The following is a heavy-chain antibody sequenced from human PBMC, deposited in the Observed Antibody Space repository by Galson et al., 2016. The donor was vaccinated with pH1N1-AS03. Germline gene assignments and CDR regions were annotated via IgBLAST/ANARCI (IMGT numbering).Heavy chain of an antibody. V-gene: IGHV3-53*04. CDR3: AREAVSRYWYFDL. D-gene: IGHD4-17*01. Sequence: SLRLSCAASRLTVSSNYMSWVRQAPGKGLEWVSVIYSGGSAYYADSVKGRFTIFRHNSKNTLYLQMNSLRAEDTAVYYCAREAVSRYWYFDLWGRGTLVTVSS. CDR1: RLTVSSNY. J-gene: IGHJ2*01. CDR2: IYSGGSA.